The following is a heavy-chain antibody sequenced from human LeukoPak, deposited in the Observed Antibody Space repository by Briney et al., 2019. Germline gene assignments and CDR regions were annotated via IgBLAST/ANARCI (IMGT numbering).Heavy chain of an antibody. D-gene: IGHD3-22*01. CDR3: ATRANYYDSSGYYYVG. V-gene: IGHV1-24*01. Sequence: GASVKVSCKVSGYTLTELSMHWVRQAPGKGLEWVGGFYPEDGETIYAQKFQGRVTMTGDTSTDTAYMELSSLRSEDTAVYYCATRANYYDSSGYYYVGWGQGTLVTVSS. CDR2: FYPEDGET. J-gene: IGHJ4*02. CDR1: GYTLTELS.